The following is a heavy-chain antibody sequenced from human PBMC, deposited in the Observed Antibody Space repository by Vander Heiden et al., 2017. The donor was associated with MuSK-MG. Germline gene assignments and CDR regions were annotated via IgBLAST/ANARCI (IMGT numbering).Heavy chain of an antibody. CDR2: ISWNSGSI. D-gene: IGHD3-10*01. Sequence: EVQLVESGGGLVQPGRSLSLSCAASGFTFDDYAMHWVRQAPGKGLEWVSGISWNSGSIGYADSVKGRFTISRDNAKNSLYLQMNSLRAEDTALYYCAKDMGSGSYSSYYYGMDVWGQGTTVTVSS. V-gene: IGHV3-9*01. CDR1: GFTFDDYA. J-gene: IGHJ6*02. CDR3: AKDMGSGSYSSYYYGMDV.